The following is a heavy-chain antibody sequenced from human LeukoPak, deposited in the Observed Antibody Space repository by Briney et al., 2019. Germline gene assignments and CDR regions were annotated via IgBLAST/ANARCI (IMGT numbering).Heavy chain of an antibody. Sequence: SETLSLTCTVSGASIRSYHWSWIRQPPGKGLECIGYIYYTGSTNYNYNPSLKSRVTISVDTSKNQFSLKLSSVTAADTAVYYCARHGPRRDGYNYDYWGPGTLVTVSS. CDR2: IYYTGSTNY. D-gene: IGHD5-24*01. CDR3: ARHGPRRDGYNYDY. J-gene: IGHJ4*02. CDR1: GASIRSYH. V-gene: IGHV4-59*08.